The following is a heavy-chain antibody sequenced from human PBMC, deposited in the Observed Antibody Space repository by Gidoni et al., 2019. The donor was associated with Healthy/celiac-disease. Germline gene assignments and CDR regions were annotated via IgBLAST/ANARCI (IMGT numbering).Heavy chain of an antibody. D-gene: IGHD3-16*01. CDR3: ARGARGGDGYKTAIFDY. CDR1: GGTFSSYA. V-gene: IGHV1-69*04. J-gene: IGHJ4*02. CDR2: IIPILGIA. Sequence: QVQLVQSGAEVKKPGSSVKVSCKASGGTFSSYAISWVRQAPGQGLEWMGRIIPILGIANDAQKFQGRVTITADKSTSTAYMELSSLRSEDTAVYYCARGARGGDGYKTAIFDYWGQGTLVTVSS.